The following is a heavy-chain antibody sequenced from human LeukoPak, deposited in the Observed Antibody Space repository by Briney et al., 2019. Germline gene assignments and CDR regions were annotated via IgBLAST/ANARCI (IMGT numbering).Heavy chain of an antibody. Sequence: SETLSLTCAVSGGSINSHYWGWIRQPPGKGLQWIGDIYYTGKNNYNPSLKSRVTISLDASKDHLSLNLTSVLAADTAIYYCVRRDSGWNYFDYWGQGILVTVSS. CDR1: GGSINSHY. J-gene: IGHJ4*02. D-gene: IGHD5-12*01. CDR2: IYYTGKN. V-gene: IGHV4-59*08. CDR3: VRRDSGWNYFDY.